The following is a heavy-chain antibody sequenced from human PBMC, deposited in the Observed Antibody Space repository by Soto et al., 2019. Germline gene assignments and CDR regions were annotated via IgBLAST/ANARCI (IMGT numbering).Heavy chain of an antibody. D-gene: IGHD5-12*01. CDR1: GASISGYD. CDR2: INYSGST. J-gene: IGHJ4*02. CDR3: ARHKIVASAGPTVDC. V-gene: IGHV4-59*08. Sequence: QVQLQESGPGLVKPSETLSLTCTVSGASISGYDWSWIRQPPGKGLEWIGFINYSGSTNYNPSLKSRVSISVATSKNQFSLQLTSVTAADTAVYYCARHKIVASAGPTVDCWGQGTLVTVSS.